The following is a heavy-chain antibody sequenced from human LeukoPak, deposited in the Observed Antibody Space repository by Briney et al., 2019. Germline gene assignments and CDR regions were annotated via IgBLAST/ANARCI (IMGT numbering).Heavy chain of an antibody. D-gene: IGHD4-17*01. V-gene: IGHV3-74*01. Sequence: GGSLRLSCAASGFTFSSYWMHWVRQGPGKGLVWVSRIKSDGTSTNYADSVKGRFAISRDNAKNTLYLQMNSLGVEDTAVYYCVRDHGDYYFDYWGQGTLVTVSS. CDR1: GFTFSSYW. CDR2: IKSDGTST. J-gene: IGHJ4*02. CDR3: VRDHGDYYFDY.